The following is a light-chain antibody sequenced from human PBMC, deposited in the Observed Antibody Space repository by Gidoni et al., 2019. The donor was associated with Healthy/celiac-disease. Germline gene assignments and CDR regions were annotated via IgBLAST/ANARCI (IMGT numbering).Light chain of an antibody. CDR3: QQYNSYPYT. Sequence: DIQMTQSPSTLSASVGDRVTIPCRASQSISSWLAWYQQKPGKAPKLLIYDASILESGVPARFSGSGSGTEFTLTISSLQPDDFATYYCQQYNSYPYTFGQGTKLEIK. J-gene: IGKJ2*01. CDR1: QSISSW. CDR2: DAS. V-gene: IGKV1-5*01.